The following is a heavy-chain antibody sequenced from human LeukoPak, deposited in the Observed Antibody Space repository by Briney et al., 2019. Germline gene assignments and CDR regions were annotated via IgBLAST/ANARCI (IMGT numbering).Heavy chain of an antibody. CDR2: TYYRSTWYN. CDR1: GDSVSSNSVT. J-gene: IGHJ5*02. D-gene: IGHD2-2*01. Sequence: SQTLSLTRAISGDSVSSNSVTWNWIRQSPSRGLEWLGRTYYRSTWYNDYAVSVRGRITVNPDTCKNQFSLHLNSVTPEDTAVYYCARRLTQYDCFDPWGQGILVTVSS. CDR3: ARRLTQYDCFDP. V-gene: IGHV6-1*01.